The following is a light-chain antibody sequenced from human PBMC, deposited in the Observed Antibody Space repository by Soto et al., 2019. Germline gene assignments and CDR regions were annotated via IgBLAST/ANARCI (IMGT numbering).Light chain of an antibody. V-gene: IGKV1-5*03. CDR1: QTIYSW. CDR3: QQYHSPPPWT. CDR2: KAS. Sequence: DIPMTQSPSTLSASVGDRVTLTCRASQTIYSWLAWYQQNPGKAPNLLIYKASTLESGVPSRFSGSGSGTEFTLTISSLQPDDFATYYCQQYHSPPPWTFGQGTKVEIK. J-gene: IGKJ1*01.